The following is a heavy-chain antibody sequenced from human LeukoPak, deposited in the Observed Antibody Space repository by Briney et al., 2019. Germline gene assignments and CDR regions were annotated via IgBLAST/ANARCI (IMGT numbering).Heavy chain of an antibody. V-gene: IGHV1-2*04. J-gene: IGHJ4*02. CDR2: INPNSGGT. D-gene: IGHD5-18*01. CDR1: GYTFTGYY. CDR3: ARGGYSYGSAVDY. Sequence: GTSVKVSCKASGYTFTGYYMHWVRQAPGQGLEWMGWINPNSGGTNYAQKFQGWVTMTRDTSISTAYMELSRLRSDDTAVYYCARGGYSYGSAVDYWGQGTLVTVSS.